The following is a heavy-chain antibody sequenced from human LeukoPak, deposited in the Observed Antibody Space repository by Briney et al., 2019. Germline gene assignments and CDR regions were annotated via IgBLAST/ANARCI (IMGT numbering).Heavy chain of an antibody. V-gene: IGHV3-23*01. CDR3: AKLYSTFDL. D-gene: IGHD2-15*01. J-gene: IGHJ2*01. Sequence: GSLRLSCAASGFTFTTYAMSWVRQAPGKGLEWVSSISGSGDSTYYADSVKGRFTISRDDPKNTLYLHMNSLRAEDTAVYYCAKLYSTFDLWGRGTLVTVSS. CDR2: ISGSGDST. CDR1: GFTFTTYA.